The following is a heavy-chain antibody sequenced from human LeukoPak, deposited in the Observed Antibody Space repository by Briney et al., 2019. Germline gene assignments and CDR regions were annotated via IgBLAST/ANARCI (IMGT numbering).Heavy chain of an antibody. Sequence: ASVKVSCKASGGTFSSYAISWVRQAPGQRLEWMGWINAGNGNTKYSQKFQGRVTITRDTSASTAYMELSSLRSEGTAVYYCARVGIAAAEHFDYWGQGTLVTVSS. J-gene: IGHJ4*02. CDR2: INAGNGNT. D-gene: IGHD6-13*01. CDR1: GGTFSSYA. CDR3: ARVGIAAAEHFDY. V-gene: IGHV1-3*01.